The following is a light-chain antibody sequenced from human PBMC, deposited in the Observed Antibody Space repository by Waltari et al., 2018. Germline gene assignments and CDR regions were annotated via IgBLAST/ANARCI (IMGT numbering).Light chain of an antibody. Sequence: DIQMTQSPSSLSASVGDRVTITCRASQSISSYLNWYQQKPGKAPKHLIYAASSLQSGVPSRFSGSGSGTDFTLTISSLQPEDFATYYCQQSYSTPLWTFGQGTKVEIK. J-gene: IGKJ1*01. CDR1: QSISSY. V-gene: IGKV1-39*01. CDR2: AAS. CDR3: QQSYSTPLWT.